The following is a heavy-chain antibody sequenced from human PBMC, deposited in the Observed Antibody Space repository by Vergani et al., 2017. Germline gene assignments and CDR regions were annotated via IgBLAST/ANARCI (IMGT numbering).Heavy chain of an antibody. CDR2: IDWDDDK. J-gene: IGHJ6*03. Sequence: QVTLRESGPALVKPTQTLTLTCTFSGFSLSTSGMCVSWIRQPPGKALEWLALIDWDDDKYYSTSLKTRLTISKDTSKNQVVLTMTNMDPVDTATYYGAGAVDTAMMVGYMDVWGKGTTVTVSS. V-gene: IGHV2-70*01. D-gene: IGHD5-18*01. CDR3: AGAVDTAMMVGYMDV. CDR1: GFSLSTSGMC.